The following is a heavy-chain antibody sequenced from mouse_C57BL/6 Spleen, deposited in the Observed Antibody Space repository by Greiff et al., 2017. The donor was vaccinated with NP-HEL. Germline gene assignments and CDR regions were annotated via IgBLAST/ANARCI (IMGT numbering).Heavy chain of an antibody. D-gene: IGHD1-1*01. CDR1: GYTFTSYW. J-gene: IGHJ2*01. Sequence: QVQLQQSGAELVKPGASVKLSCKASGYTFTSYWMHWVKQRPGQGLEWIGMIHPNSGSTNYNEKLKSKATLTVDKSSSTAYMQLSSLTSEDAAVYYCARDGSRYFDYWGQGTTLTVSS. CDR3: ARDGSRYFDY. CDR2: IHPNSGST. V-gene: IGHV1-64*01.